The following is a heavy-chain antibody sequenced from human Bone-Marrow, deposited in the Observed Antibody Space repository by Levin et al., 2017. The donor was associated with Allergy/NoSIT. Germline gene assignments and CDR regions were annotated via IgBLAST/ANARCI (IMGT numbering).Heavy chain of an antibody. D-gene: IGHD4-23*01. CDR2: ISGSGGST. CDR1: GFTFSSYA. Sequence: GESLKISCAASGFTFSSYAMSWVRQALGKGLEWVSAISGSGGSTYYADSVKGRFTISRDNSKNTLYLQMNSLRAEDTAVYYCTDAGVVTRGRNAFDYWGQGPLVTVSS. CDR3: TDAGVVTRGRNAFDY. V-gene: IGHV3-23*01. J-gene: IGHJ4*02.